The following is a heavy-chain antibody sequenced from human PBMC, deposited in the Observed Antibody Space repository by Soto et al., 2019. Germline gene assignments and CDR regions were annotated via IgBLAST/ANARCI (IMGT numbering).Heavy chain of an antibody. CDR1: GGSIKAGGFY. J-gene: IGHJ3*02. Sequence: QMQLQQSGPGLVEPSQTLSLTCTVSGGSIKAGGFYWSWIRQHPGRGLEWIGFMSYTGGTYSNPSLKSRVTISVDTSKNQFSLNLTSVTAADTAVYYCARETLDYDLLTHSSSDDAFDIWGQGTLVSVSS. CDR2: MSYTGGT. D-gene: IGHD3-9*01. V-gene: IGHV4-31*03. CDR3: ARETLDYDLLTHSSSDDAFDI.